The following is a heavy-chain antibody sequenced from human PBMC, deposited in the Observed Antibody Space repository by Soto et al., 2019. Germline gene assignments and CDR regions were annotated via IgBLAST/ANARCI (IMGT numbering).Heavy chain of an antibody. CDR2: IIPLFGTT. J-gene: IGHJ4*02. D-gene: IGHD3-16*02. Sequence: SVKVSCKAFGGTFSSYAISWVRQAPGQGLEWMGGIIPLFGTTNYAPKFQGRVAITADERAGTAYMDLSSLKSEDTAVYYCATNNRASYHFDYWGQGTLVTVSS. V-gene: IGHV1-69*13. CDR3: ATNNRASYHFDY. CDR1: GGTFSSYA.